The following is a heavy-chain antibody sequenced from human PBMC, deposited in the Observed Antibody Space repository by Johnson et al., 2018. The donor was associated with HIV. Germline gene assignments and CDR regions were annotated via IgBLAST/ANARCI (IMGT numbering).Heavy chain of an antibody. J-gene: IGHJ3*01. CDR3: VKDADGSA. CDR2: ISWNSGRI. CDR1: GFIFDDYA. V-gene: IGHV3-9*01. D-gene: IGHD6-25*01. Sequence: DVQLVESGGGLVQPGRSLRLSCAASGFIFDDYAMHWVRQAPGKGLEWVSGISWNSGRIDYADSVKGRFRISRDNSKNTVFLHMNGLRVEDTAIYYCVKDADGSAWGQGTLVAVSS.